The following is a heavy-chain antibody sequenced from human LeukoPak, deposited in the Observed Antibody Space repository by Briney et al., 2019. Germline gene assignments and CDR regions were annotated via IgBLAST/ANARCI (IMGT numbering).Heavy chain of an antibody. CDR1: GFTFSSYW. D-gene: IGHD1-26*01. V-gene: IGHV3-15*01. Sequence: GGSLRLSCAASGFTFSSYWMAWVRQAPGKGLEWVGRIKAKAHGGTIEYAAPVKGRFTISRDDSKNTLYLQMNSLKTEDTAVYYCTTDGVGVEGATYDNWGQGTLVSVSS. CDR3: TTDGVGVEGATYDN. J-gene: IGHJ4*02. CDR2: IKAKAHGGTI.